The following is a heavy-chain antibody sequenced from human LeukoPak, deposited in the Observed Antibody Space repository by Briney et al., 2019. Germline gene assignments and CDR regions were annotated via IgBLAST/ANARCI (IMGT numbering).Heavy chain of an antibody. CDR2: ISGSGGST. V-gene: IGHV3-23*01. CDR1: GFTFSSYA. D-gene: IGHD3-9*01. CDR3: AKAETRRLRYFDWLSPRPYYYYGMDV. Sequence: PGGSLRLSCAASGFTFSSYAMSWVRQAPGKGLEWLSAISGSGGSTYYADSVKGRFTISRDNSKNTLYLQMNSLRAEDTAVYYCAKAETRRLRYFDWLSPRPYYYYGMDVWGQGTTVTVSS. J-gene: IGHJ6*02.